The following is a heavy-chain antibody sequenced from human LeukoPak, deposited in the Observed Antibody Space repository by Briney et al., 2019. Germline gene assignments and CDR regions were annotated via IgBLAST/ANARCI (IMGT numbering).Heavy chain of an antibody. CDR1: GFTFSSYS. J-gene: IGHJ4*02. Sequence: GGSLRLSCAASGFTFSSYSMNWVRQAPGKGLEWVSSISSSSSYIYYADSVKGRFTISRDNAKNSLCLQMNSLRAEDTAVYYCAREVPSSFDYWGQGTLVTVSS. CDR2: ISSSSSYI. V-gene: IGHV3-21*01. CDR3: AREVPSSFDY. D-gene: IGHD6-13*01.